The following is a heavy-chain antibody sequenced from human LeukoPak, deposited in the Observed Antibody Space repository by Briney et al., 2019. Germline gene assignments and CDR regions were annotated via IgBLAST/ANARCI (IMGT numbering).Heavy chain of an antibody. CDR1: GITFSSFG. CDR3: ARDSPLTAGPFDP. D-gene: IGHD7-27*01. CDR2: MWYEGSNE. J-gene: IGHJ5*02. V-gene: IGHV3-33*01. Sequence: GRSLRLSCVASGITFSSFGVHWVRHAPGKGLVCVAFMWYEGSNEYYADSVRGRFTIYRDNSKNTLYLQMNRMGGDDTAVYYCARDSPLTAGPFDPWGRGTLVTVSS.